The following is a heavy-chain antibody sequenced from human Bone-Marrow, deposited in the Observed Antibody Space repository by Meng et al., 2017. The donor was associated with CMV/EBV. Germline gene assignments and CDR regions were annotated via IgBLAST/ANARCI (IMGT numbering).Heavy chain of an antibody. CDR1: FLLTSGA. CDR3: AKGHLKQWFDWYFDL. D-gene: IGHD3-10*01. J-gene: IGHJ2*01. CDR2: VHSVGSRI. Sequence: FLLTSGAITGCLEVLGNGLDWVSFVHSVGSRISYADSVSGQFIILRDNSKNALYLHMYSCRAEDTAVYYCAKGHLKQWFDWYFDLWGRGTLVTVSS. V-gene: IGHV3-23*03.